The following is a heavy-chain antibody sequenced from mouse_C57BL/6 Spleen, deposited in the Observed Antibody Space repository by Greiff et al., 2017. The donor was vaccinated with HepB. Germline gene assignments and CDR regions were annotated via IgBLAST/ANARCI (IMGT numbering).Heavy chain of an antibody. J-gene: IGHJ4*01. Sequence: QVQLQQPGAELVKPGASVKMSCKASGYTFTSYWITWVKQRPGQGLEWIGDIYPGSGSTNYNEKFKSKATLTVDTSSSTAYMQLSSLTSEDSAVYYCALITTVVGGAMDYWGQGTSVTVSS. CDR3: ALITTVVGGAMDY. D-gene: IGHD1-1*01. CDR1: GYTFTSYW. CDR2: IYPGSGST. V-gene: IGHV1-55*01.